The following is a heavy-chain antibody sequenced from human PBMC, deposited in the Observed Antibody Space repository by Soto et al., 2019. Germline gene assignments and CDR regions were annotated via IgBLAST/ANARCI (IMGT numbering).Heavy chain of an antibody. D-gene: IGHD3-10*01. Sequence: QLMLVESGGGVVQPGRSLRVSCAASGFTFSSYGMHWVRQAPGKGLEWVAVTSYDGRKKYYADSVKGRFTISRDNSKNTRHLQMNSRRADDTAVYYCAKHGGPPIHGENHTYYNSYYGTDVRCQGTTVTLSS. CDR3: AKHGGPPIHGENHTYYNSYYGTDV. CDR1: GFTFSSYG. CDR2: TSYDGRKK. V-gene: IGHV3-30*18. J-gene: IGHJ6*02.